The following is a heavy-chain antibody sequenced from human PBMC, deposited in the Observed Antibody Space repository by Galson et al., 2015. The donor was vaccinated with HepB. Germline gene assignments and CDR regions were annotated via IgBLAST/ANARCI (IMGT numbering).Heavy chain of an antibody. V-gene: IGHV3-23*01. D-gene: IGHD2-15*01. CDR2: IGVRVTT. CDR1: GFTFSRLG. Sequence: SLRLSCAASGFTFSRLGMTWVRQAPGKGLECVSAIGVRVTTDYSDSVKGRFIISRDNSKNTLYLQMNSLRAEDTAVYYCAKDRGYCSGGTCYWDFWGQGTLVTVSS. J-gene: IGHJ4*02. CDR3: AKDRGYCSGGTCYWDF.